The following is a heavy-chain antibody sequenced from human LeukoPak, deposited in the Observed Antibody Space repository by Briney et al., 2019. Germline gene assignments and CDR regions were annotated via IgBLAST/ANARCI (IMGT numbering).Heavy chain of an antibody. V-gene: IGHV4-59*11. D-gene: IGHD3-22*01. Sequence: SETLSLTCTVSGGSINNHYWSWIRQSPGTGLEWIGYVYSSGSTKYNPSLESRVTISVDTSKNHFSLRLSSVTAADTAVYYCTRDRKYCDDSGGYSPSYCYGMDVWGQGTTVTVSS. J-gene: IGHJ6*02. CDR2: VYSSGST. CDR3: TRDRKYCDDSGGYSPSYCYGMDV. CDR1: GGSINNHY.